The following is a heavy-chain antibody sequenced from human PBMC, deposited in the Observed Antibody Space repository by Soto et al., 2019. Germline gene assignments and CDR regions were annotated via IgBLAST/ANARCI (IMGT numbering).Heavy chain of an antibody. J-gene: IGHJ6*02. V-gene: IGHV4-34*01. CDR2: INHSGST. CDR1: GGSFSGYY. Sequence: QVQLQQWGAGLLKPSETLSLTCAVYGGSFSGYYWSWIRQPPGKGLEWIGEINHSGSTNYNPSLKSRVTISVDTSKNQFSLKLSSVTAADTAVYSCARGGGLRNLELTRPYYYYYGMDVWGQGTTVTVSS. CDR3: ARGGGLRNLELTRPYYYYYGMDV. D-gene: IGHD1-7*01.